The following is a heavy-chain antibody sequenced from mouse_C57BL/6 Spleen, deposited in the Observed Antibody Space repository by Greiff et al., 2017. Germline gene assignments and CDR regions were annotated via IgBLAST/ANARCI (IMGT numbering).Heavy chain of an antibody. CDR2: ISSGGDYI. CDR1: GYTFSSYA. CDR3: TRVDEYGGYCAMDY. V-gene: IGHV5-9-1*02. J-gene: IGHJ4*01. Sequence: EVKLVESGAGLVKPGGSLKLSCAASGYTFSSYAMSWVRQSPEKRLEWIAYISSGGDYIHYADTVKGRFTFSRDNASNTLYLQMSSLTSEDSAIYYCTRVDEYGGYCAMDYWGQGTSVTVSS. D-gene: IGHD5-2*01.